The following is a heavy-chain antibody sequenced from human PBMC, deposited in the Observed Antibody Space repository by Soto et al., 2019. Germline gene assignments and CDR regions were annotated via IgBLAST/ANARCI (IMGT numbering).Heavy chain of an antibody. CDR3: ARHGAGFDY. Sequence: PGESLKISCRGSGYTFNTYWIGWVRQMPGRGLEWMGIIYPSDSDTRYSPSFQGQVTISADKSISTAYLQWSSLKASDTAMYYCARHGAGFDYWGQGTLVTVSS. V-gene: IGHV5-51*01. CDR2: IYPSDSDT. J-gene: IGHJ4*02. CDR1: GYTFNTYW. D-gene: IGHD6-19*01.